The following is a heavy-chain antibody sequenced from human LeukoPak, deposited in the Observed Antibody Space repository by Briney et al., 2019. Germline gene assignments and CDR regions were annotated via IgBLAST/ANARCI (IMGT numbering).Heavy chain of an antibody. V-gene: IGHV4-34*01. CDR2: INHSGST. J-gene: IGHJ5*02. CDR1: GGSFSGYY. D-gene: IGHD3-10*01. Sequence: PSETLSLTCAVYGGSFSGYYWSWIRQPPGKGLEWIGGINHSGSTNYNPSLKSRVTMSVDTSKNQFSLKLSSVTAADTAVYYCARLRDLNGSGPPWGQGTLVTVSS. CDR3: ARLRDLNGSGPP.